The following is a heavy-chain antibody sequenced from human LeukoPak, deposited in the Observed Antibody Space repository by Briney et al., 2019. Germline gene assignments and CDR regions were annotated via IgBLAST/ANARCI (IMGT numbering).Heavy chain of an antibody. V-gene: IGHV3-23*01. CDR3: AKDRGSGYHYFDY. Sequence: GGSLRLSCPVSGFTFSSYAMSWVRQPPGRGLEWVSVISTSGESAYYADSVKGRFTISRDNSKNTLYLQMNSLRAEDTAVYYCAKDRGSGYHYFDYWGQGTLVTVSS. CDR1: GFTFSSYA. J-gene: IGHJ4*02. D-gene: IGHD3-22*01. CDR2: ISTSGESA.